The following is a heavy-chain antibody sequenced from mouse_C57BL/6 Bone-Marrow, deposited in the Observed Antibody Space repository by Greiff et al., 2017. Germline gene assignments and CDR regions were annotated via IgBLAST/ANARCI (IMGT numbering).Heavy chain of an antibody. CDR3: ARRDYYGSSYGYAMDY. Sequence: QVHVKQPGAELVKPGASVKMSCKASGYTFTSYWITWVKQRPGQGLEWIGDIYPGSGSTNYNEKFKSKATMTVDTSSSTAYMQLSSLTSEDSAVYYCARRDYYGSSYGYAMDYWGQGTSVTVSS. V-gene: IGHV1-55*01. J-gene: IGHJ4*01. D-gene: IGHD1-1*01. CDR1: GYTFTSYW. CDR2: IYPGSGST.